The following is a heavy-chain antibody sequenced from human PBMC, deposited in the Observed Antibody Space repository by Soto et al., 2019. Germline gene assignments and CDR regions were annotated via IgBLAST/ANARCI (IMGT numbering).Heavy chain of an antibody. Sequence: QVQLVESGGGVVQRGGSLRLSCAASGFTFSSYGMQWVRQAPGKGLEWVAVIWYDGSNKYYADSVKGRYTSSTDDSKNTVYLQMNSLGAEDTAVYYCTRDPLIAVAAYDAFDIWGQGTSVTVSS. CDR1: GFTFSSYG. CDR3: TRDPLIAVAAYDAFDI. V-gene: IGHV3-33*01. J-gene: IGHJ3*02. D-gene: IGHD6-19*01. CDR2: IWYDGSNK.